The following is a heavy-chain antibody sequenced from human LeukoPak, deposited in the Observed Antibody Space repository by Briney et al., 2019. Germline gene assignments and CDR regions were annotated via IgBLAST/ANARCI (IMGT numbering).Heavy chain of an antibody. Sequence: GGSLRLSCAASGFTFSSYSMNWVRQAPGKGLEWVSSISSSSSYIYYADSVKGRFTISRDNAKNSLYLQMNSLRAEDTAVYYCARTPSIAAAGIFDYWGQGILATVSS. D-gene: IGHD6-13*01. CDR2: ISSSSSYI. CDR3: ARTPSIAAAGIFDY. CDR1: GFTFSSYS. V-gene: IGHV3-21*01. J-gene: IGHJ4*02.